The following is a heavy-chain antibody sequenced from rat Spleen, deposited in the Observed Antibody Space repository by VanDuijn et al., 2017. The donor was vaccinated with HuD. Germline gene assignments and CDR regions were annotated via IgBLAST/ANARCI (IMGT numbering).Heavy chain of an antibody. CDR1: VYSITSSY. D-gene: IGHD1-12*02. Sequence: EVQLQESGPGLVKPSQSLSLTCSVTVYSITSSYRWSWIRKFPGSKMECIGHISYSGSTSYNPSLKSRISITRDTSKNQFFLQVNSVTTEDTANYYCARRRYDGTYYLYWGQGVMVTVSS. J-gene: IGHJ2*01. V-gene: IGHV3-1*01. CDR2: ISYSGST. CDR3: ARRRYDGTYYLY.